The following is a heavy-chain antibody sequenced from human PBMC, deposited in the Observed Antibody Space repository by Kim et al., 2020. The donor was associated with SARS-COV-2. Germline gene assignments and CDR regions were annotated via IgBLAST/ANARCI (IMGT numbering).Heavy chain of an antibody. V-gene: IGHV3-11*01. D-gene: IGHD3-22*01. CDR2: ISGGGLTI. CDR3: ARDNNGGYYNPSFDY. Sequence: GGSLRLSCAAPGFTFSNYYMSWIRQAPGKELEWVSYISGGGLTINYADFVKGRFTISRDNAKNSLYLQMNNLIAEDTAVYYCARDNNGGYYNPSFDYWGQGILVSVSS. CDR1: GFTFSNYY. J-gene: IGHJ4*02.